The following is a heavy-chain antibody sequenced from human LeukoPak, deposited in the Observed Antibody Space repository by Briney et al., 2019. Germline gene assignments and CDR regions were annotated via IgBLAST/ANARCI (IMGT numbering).Heavy chain of an antibody. CDR3: ASAVAGTGGAFDI. V-gene: IGHV5-51*01. Sequence: KNGESLKISCKGSGYSFTSYWIGWVRQLPGKGLEWMGIIYPGDSDTRYSPSFQGQVTISADKSISTAYLQWSSLKASDTAMYYCASAVAGTGGAFDIWGQGTMVTVSS. CDR2: IYPGDSDT. CDR1: GYSFTSYW. D-gene: IGHD6-19*01. J-gene: IGHJ3*02.